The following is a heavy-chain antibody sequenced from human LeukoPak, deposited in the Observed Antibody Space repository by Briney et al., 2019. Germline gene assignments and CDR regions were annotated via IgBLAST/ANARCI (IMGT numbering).Heavy chain of an antibody. V-gene: IGHV1-2*02. CDR1: GYTFTGYY. CDR3: ARALRFLDYYYYGMDV. D-gene: IGHD3-3*01. J-gene: IGHJ6*02. Sequence: GASVKVSCKASGYTFTGYYMHWVRQAPGQGLEWMGWINPNSGGTNYAQKFQGRVTMTRDTSISTAYMELSRLRSDDTAVYYCARALRFLDYYYYGMDVWGQGTTVTVSS. CDR2: INPNSGGT.